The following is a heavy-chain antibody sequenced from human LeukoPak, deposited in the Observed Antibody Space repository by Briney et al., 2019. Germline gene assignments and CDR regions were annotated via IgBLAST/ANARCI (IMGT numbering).Heavy chain of an antibody. CDR1: GFIFSNYA. CDR3: ARDYSSSSGYYLDH. CDR2: IADDGGNK. Sequence: GGSLRLSCAASGFIFSNYAMNWVRQAPGKGLEWVAFIADDGGNKFYADSVKGRFTVSRDDSKNTLHLQMNSPGAEDTALYYCARDYSSSSGYYLDHWGQGTLVTVSS. V-gene: IGHV3-30*01. D-gene: IGHD6-6*01. J-gene: IGHJ4*02.